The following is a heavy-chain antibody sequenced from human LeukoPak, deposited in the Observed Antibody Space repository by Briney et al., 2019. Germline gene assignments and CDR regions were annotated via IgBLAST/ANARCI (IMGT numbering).Heavy chain of an antibody. J-gene: IGHJ4*02. Sequence: GGSLRLSCAASGFTFDDYAMHWVRQAPGKGLEWVSGISWNSGSIGYADSVKGRFTISRDNAKNSLYLQMNSLRAEDTAVYYCARVGNSYCSGGSCYSGLDYWGQGTLVTVSS. D-gene: IGHD2-15*01. CDR2: ISWNSGSI. CDR1: GFTFDDYA. CDR3: ARVGNSYCSGGSCYSGLDY. V-gene: IGHV3-9*01.